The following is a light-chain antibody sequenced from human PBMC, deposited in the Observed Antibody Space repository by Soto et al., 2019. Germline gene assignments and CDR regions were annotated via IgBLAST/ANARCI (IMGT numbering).Light chain of an antibody. Sequence: DILMTQSPSTLSASVGDRVTITCRASQSFTSWLAWYQQKPGKAPTLLIHKASNLQSGVPSRFSGSESGTEFTLTISSLQPDDFATYYCQQYNSDPWTLGPGTKVEIK. J-gene: IGKJ1*01. V-gene: IGKV1-5*03. CDR3: QQYNSDPWT. CDR1: QSFTSW. CDR2: KAS.